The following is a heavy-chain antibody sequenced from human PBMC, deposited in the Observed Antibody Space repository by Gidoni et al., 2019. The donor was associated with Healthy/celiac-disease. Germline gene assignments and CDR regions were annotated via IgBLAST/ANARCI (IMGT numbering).Heavy chain of an antibody. CDR2: INHSGST. J-gene: IGHJ4*02. Sequence: QVQLQQWGAGLLKPSETLSLTCAVYGGSFSGYYWSWIRQPPGKGLEWIGEINHSGSTNYNPSLKSRVTISVDTSKNQFSLKLSSVTAADTAVYYCARGRRYSYGYGVIDYWGQVTLVTVSS. CDR1: GGSFSGYY. CDR3: ARGRRYSYGYGVIDY. V-gene: IGHV4-34*01. D-gene: IGHD5-18*01.